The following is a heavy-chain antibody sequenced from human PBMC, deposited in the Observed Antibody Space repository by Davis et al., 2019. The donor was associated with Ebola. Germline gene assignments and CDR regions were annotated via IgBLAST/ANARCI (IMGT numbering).Heavy chain of an antibody. CDR3: ARDLGMGRRVDAFDI. V-gene: IGHV4-31*03. CDR2: IYYSGTT. J-gene: IGHJ3*02. Sequence: SETLSLTCSVAGGSISSGGYYWNWIRQHPGEGLEWIGIIYYSGTTHYNPSLKSRVIISRDTSKNQFSLKLSSVTAADTAVYYCARDLGMGRRVDAFDIWGQGTMVTVSS. CDR1: GGSISSGGYY. D-gene: IGHD7-27*01.